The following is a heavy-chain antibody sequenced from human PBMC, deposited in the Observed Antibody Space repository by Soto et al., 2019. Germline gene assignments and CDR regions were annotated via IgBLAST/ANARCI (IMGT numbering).Heavy chain of an antibody. CDR2: INPSGGST. Sequence: QVQLVQSGAEVKKPGASVKVSCKASGYTFTSYYMHWVRQAPGQGLEWMGIINPSGGSTSYAQKFQGRVTMTTDTSTSTVYMELSSLRSLDTAVYYCARDSRVATAGFAYWGQGPLVTVSS. J-gene: IGHJ4*02. V-gene: IGHV1-46*01. CDR3: ARDSRVATAGFAY. D-gene: IGHD5-12*01. CDR1: GYTFTSYY.